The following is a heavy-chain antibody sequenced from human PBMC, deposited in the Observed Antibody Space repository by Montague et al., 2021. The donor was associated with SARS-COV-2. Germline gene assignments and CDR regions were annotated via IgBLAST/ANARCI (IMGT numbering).Heavy chain of an antibody. Sequence: GYADSVKGRFAISRDNAKNSLYLQMNSLRAEDTALYYCARAGRDYYYGMDVWGQGTTVTVSS. D-gene: IGHD7-27*01. V-gene: IGHV3-20*03. CDR3: ARAGRDYYYGMDV. J-gene: IGHJ6*02.